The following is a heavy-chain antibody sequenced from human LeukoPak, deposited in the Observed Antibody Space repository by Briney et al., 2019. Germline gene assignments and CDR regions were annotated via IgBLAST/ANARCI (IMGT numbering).Heavy chain of an antibody. Sequence: QPGGSLRLSCTASGFSFSSYWMHWVRQPPGKGLVWVSRINSDGGSATYADSVKGRFTISRDNAKNTLYLQMNSLRAEDTAMYYCARVDYGDSLRHAFSIWGQGTMVTVSS. D-gene: IGHD4-17*01. CDR2: INSDGGSA. J-gene: IGHJ3*02. CDR3: ARVDYGDSLRHAFSI. V-gene: IGHV3-74*01. CDR1: GFSFSSYW.